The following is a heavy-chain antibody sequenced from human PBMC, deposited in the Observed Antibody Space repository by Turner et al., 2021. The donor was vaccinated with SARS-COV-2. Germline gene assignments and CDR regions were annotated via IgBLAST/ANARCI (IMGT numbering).Heavy chain of an antibody. J-gene: IGHJ4*02. CDR1: GFTFSSYG. D-gene: IGHD6-13*01. CDR3: AKGSGGSSWYYFDS. V-gene: IGHV3-23*04. CDR2: ISVGGDTT. Sequence: VQLVESGGGVVQPGRSLRLSCAASGFTFSSYGMSWVRQAPGKGLEWVSIISVGGDTTFYGDSVKGRFTISRDNSRNTLFLQMNSLRAEDTAVYYCAKGSGGSSWYYFDSWGQGTLVTVSS.